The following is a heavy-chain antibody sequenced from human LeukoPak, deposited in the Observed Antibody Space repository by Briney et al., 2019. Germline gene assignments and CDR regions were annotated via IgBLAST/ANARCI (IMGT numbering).Heavy chain of an antibody. CDR3: ARWVRFLESFDY. Sequence: AGGSLRLSCAASGFTFSSYEMNWVRQAPGKGLEWVSYISSCGSTIYYADSVKGRFTISRDNAKNSLYLQMNSLRAEDTAVYYCARWVRFLESFDYWGQGALVTVSS. CDR2: ISSCGSTI. CDR1: GFTFSSYE. J-gene: IGHJ4*02. D-gene: IGHD3-3*01. V-gene: IGHV3-48*03.